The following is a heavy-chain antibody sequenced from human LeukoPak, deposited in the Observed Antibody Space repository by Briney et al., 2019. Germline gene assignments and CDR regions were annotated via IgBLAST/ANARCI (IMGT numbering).Heavy chain of an antibody. CDR1: GFTFSNYG. V-gene: IGHV3-30*18. D-gene: IGHD1-26*01. J-gene: IGHJ4*02. CDR2: IWSGGTDK. CDR3: GKRLTSWELEY. Sequence: GRSLRLSCAASGFTFSNYGMHWVRQAPGKSLEWVAVIWSGGTDKYYADSVKGRFTVSRDNSKNTLYLQVNSLRAEDTAVYYCGKRLTSWELEYWGQGTLVTVSS.